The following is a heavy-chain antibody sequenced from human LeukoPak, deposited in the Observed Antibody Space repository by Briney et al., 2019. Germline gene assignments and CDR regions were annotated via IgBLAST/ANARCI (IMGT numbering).Heavy chain of an antibody. CDR1: GFIFRSYG. CDR2: IWYDANNK. V-gene: IGHV3-33*06. J-gene: IGHJ4*02. Sequence: PGRSLRLSCAASGFIFRSYGMHWVRQAPGKGLEWVATIWYDANNKYYPDSVKGRFTISRDNSKNTLYLQMNSLRAEDTAVYYCAKDPFDYWGQGTLVTVSS. CDR3: AKDPFDY.